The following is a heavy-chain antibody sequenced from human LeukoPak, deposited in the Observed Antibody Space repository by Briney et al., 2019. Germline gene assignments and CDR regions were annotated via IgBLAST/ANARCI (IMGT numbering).Heavy chain of an antibody. J-gene: IGHJ5*02. V-gene: IGHV3-53*01. Sequence: GGSLRLSCAASGFTVSRNYISWVRQAPGKGLEWVSVIYSGGNTYYGGSVEGRFTISRDNSENTVYLQMNRLRAEDTAVYYCAREGLGYGDDYLDLWGQGTLDIVSS. CDR1: GFTVSRNY. CDR2: IYSGGNT. D-gene: IGHD4-17*01. CDR3: AREGLGYGDDYLDL.